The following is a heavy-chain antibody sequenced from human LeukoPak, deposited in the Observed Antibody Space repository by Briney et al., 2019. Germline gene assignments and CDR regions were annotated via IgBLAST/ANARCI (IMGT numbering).Heavy chain of an antibody. D-gene: IGHD3-22*01. J-gene: IGHJ4*02. CDR1: GFTFSSYA. CDR2: ISGSGGST. V-gene: IGHV3-23*01. CDR3: AKDRLFSYYDSSGYYYTSGFDY. Sequence: WGSLTLSCAASGFTFSSYAMSWVRQAPGKGLEWVSAISGSGGSTYYADSVKGRFTISRDNSKNTLYLQMNSLRAEDTAVYYCAKDRLFSYYDSSGYYYTSGFDYWGQGNLASVSS.